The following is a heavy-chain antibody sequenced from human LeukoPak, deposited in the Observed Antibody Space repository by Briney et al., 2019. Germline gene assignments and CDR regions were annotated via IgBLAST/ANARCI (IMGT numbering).Heavy chain of an antibody. CDR2: INYHSQPT. V-gene: IGHV3-48*01. Sequence: GGSLRLSCTASGFTFSTFHMHWVRQAPGKGLEWVSYINYHSQPTYYADSVKGRFTISRDNAKSSLYLQLNDLRAEDTAVYYCARGLGGYYYDSSGTNWFDPWGQGTLVTVSS. CDR3: ARGLGGYYYDSSGTNWFDP. D-gene: IGHD3-22*01. J-gene: IGHJ5*02. CDR1: GFTFSTFH.